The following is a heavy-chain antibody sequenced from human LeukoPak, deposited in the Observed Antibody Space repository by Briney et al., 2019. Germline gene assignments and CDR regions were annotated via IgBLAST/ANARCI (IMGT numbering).Heavy chain of an antibody. CDR2: IKQDGSEK. CDR1: GFTFSSYW. V-gene: IGHV3-7*01. J-gene: IGHJ4*02. D-gene: IGHD2-2*01. Sequence: GGSLRLSCAASGFTFSSYWMSWVRQAPGKGLEWVANIKQDGSEKYYVDSVKGRFTISRDNAKNTVYLHINSLRDEDTAVYYCARICSSTDCLIPDWGQGTQVTVSS. CDR3: ARICSSTDCLIPD.